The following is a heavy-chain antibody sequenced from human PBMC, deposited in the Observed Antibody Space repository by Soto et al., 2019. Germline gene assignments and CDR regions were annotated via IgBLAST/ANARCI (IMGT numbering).Heavy chain of an antibody. V-gene: IGHV3-23*01. Sequence: EVQLLESGGGLVQPGGSLRLSCAASGFTFSSYAMSWVRQAPGKGLEWVSAISGSGGSTYYADSVKGRFTISRDNSKNTLYLQVISLRAEDTAVYYCAKISQPIRSTPDVFGGYYFDYLGQGTLVTVSS. CDR2: ISGSGGST. CDR1: GFTFSSYA. D-gene: IGHD3-10*01. J-gene: IGHJ4*02. CDR3: AKISQPIRSTPDVFGGYYFDY.